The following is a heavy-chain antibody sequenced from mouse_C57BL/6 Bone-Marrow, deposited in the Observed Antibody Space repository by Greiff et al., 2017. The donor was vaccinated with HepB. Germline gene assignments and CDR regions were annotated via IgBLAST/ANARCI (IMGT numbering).Heavy chain of an antibody. D-gene: IGHD2-2*01. Sequence: EVKLMESGGGLVKPGGSLKLSCAASGFTFSSYTMSWVRQTPEKRLEWVATISGGGGNTYYPDSVKGRFTISRDNAKNTLYLQMSSLRSEDTALYYCARHENGYDWFAYWGQGTLVTVSA. V-gene: IGHV5-9*01. J-gene: IGHJ3*01. CDR2: ISGGGGNT. CDR3: ARHENGYDWFAY. CDR1: GFTFSSYT.